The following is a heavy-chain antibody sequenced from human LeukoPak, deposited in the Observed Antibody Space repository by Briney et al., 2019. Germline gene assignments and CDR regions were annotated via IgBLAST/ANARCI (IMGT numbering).Heavy chain of an antibody. V-gene: IGHV3-23*01. CDR1: GFTFSTYA. Sequence: GGSLRLSCAASGFTFSTYAMGWVRQAPGKGLEWVSSIIISGGGTYYADSVMGRSTISRDNSKNTLYLQMNSLRAEDTAVYYCAKGSNYGFGYYFDYWGQGTLVTVSS. CDR3: AKGSNYGFGYYFDY. J-gene: IGHJ4*02. D-gene: IGHD3-10*01. CDR2: IIISGGGT.